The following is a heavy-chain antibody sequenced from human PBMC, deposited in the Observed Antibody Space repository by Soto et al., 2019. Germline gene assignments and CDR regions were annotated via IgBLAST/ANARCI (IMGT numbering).Heavy chain of an antibody. CDR2: IYFTGST. D-gene: IGHD2-2*02. Sequence: SETLSLTCTVSNASISSYYWSWIRQPPGKGLEWIGYIYFTGSTNYNPSLKSRVTISVDTSKNHFSLRLSSVTAGDTAVYYCARGSCSSASCYTGDYWGQGTLVTVSS. V-gene: IGHV4-59*01. CDR1: NASISSYY. J-gene: IGHJ4*02. CDR3: ARGSCSSASCYTGDY.